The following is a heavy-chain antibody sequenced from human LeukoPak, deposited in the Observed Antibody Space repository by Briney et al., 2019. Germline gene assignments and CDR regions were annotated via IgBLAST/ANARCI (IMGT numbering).Heavy chain of an antibody. CDR3: AKGIYDYALDY. D-gene: IGHD3-16*01. CDR2: VSSSGGST. V-gene: IGHV3-23*01. Sequence: HPGGSLRLSCAASGFTFNNYAMSWVRQAPGKGLEWVSLVSSSGGSTYYTDSVRGRFTISRDNTKNTLYLQMSSLRAEDTAVYYCAKGIYDYALDYWGQGTPVTVSS. CDR1: GFTFNNYA. J-gene: IGHJ4*02.